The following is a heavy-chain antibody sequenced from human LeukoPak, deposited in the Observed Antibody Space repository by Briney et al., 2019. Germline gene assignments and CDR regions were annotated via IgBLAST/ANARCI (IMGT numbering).Heavy chain of an antibody. CDR3: AKDLYYYGSFDY. CDR1: GFTFSSYA. Sequence: GGSLRLSCAASGFTFSSYAMSWVRQAPGKGLEWVSAISGSGGSTYYADSVKGRFTISRDNSKNTLYLQINSLRAEDTAVYYCAKDLYYYGSFDYWGQGTLVTVSS. J-gene: IGHJ4*02. V-gene: IGHV3-23*01. CDR2: ISGSGGST. D-gene: IGHD3-10*01.